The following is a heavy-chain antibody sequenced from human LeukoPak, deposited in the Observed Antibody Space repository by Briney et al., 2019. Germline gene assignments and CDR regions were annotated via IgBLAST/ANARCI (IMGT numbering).Heavy chain of an antibody. CDR3: ATTPFPRTVMTNDY. D-gene: IGHD1-1*01. Sequence: PGGSLRLSCAASGFTFSSYWMHWVRQAPGKGLVWVSRINTDGSTTNYADSVKGRFTISRDNAKNTLYLQVNSLRAEDTAVYYCATTPFPRTVMTNDYWGQGTLVTVSS. CDR1: GFTFSSYW. CDR2: INTDGSTT. J-gene: IGHJ4*02. V-gene: IGHV3-74*01.